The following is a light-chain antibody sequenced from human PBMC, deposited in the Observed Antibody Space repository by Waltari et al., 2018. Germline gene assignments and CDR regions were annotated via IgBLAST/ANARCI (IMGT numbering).Light chain of an antibody. V-gene: IGLV1-40*01. CDR3: QSYGSDWV. Sequence: QSVLTQPPSVSGAPGQRVPISCTGSSSNIRAGYAVHWYQQLPGTAPKLLIYGNNNRPSGVPDRFSGSKSGTSASLAITGLQAEDEADYYCQSYGSDWVFGGGTKLTVL. CDR1: SSNIRAGYA. J-gene: IGLJ3*02. CDR2: GNN.